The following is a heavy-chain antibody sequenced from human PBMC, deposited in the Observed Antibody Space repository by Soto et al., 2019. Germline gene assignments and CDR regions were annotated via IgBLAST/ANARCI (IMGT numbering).Heavy chain of an antibody. CDR3: GSLPV. V-gene: IGHV1-69*13. Sequence: APVKVSCKASGRTFSGHAASWVRQSPGRGLEWMGGIIPIFHTTDYARKFQGRLTITADASTSTASMDLTSLTSADTAVYYCGSLPVWGQGTQVTHSS. CDR2: IIPIFHTT. CDR1: GRTFSGHA. J-gene: IGHJ1*01.